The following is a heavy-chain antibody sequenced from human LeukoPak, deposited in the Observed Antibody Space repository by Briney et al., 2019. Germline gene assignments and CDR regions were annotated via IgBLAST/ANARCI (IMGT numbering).Heavy chain of an antibody. CDR3: TRASAGYSNSKLDY. CDR2: VIPFLGLS. V-gene: IGHV1-69*04. CDR1: GGTFSSYA. D-gene: IGHD6-13*01. J-gene: IGHJ4*02. Sequence: SVKVSCKASGGTFSSYAISWVRQAPGQGLEWMGRVIPFLGLSNYVQKFQDRVTITADTSTSTAYMELRSLRSEDTAVYYCTRASAGYSNSKLDYWGQGTLVTVSS.